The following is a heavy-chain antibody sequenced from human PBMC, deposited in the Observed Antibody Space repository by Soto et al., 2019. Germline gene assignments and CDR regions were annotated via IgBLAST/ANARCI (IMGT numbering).Heavy chain of an antibody. CDR2: IYPGDSDT. V-gene: IGHV5-51*01. Sequence: PGESLKISCKGSGYSFTSYWIGWVRQMPGKGLEWMGIIYPGDSDTRYSPSFQGQVTISADKSISTAYLQWSSLKASDTAMYYCARHSGYSYGYLVYYYYYGMDVWGQGTTVTVSS. CDR3: ARHSGYSYGYLVYYYYYGMDV. D-gene: IGHD5-18*01. J-gene: IGHJ6*02. CDR1: GYSFTSYW.